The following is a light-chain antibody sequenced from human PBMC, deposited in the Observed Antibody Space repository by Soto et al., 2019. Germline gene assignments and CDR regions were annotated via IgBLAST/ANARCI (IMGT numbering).Light chain of an antibody. CDR2: GVS. V-gene: IGLV2-14*01. CDR3: ISYAGSSTSYV. CDR1: RSDIGSYNY. Sequence: SVLTQPASVSGSPGQSITISCSGTRSDIGSYNYVACYQQFPGKTPKILIYGVSNRPSGVSSRFSGSKSGNTASLTISGLQAEDEADYYCISYAGSSTSYVFGSGTKVTVL. J-gene: IGLJ1*01.